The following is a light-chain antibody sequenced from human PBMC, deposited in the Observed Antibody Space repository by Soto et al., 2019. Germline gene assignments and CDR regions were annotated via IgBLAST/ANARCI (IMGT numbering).Light chain of an antibody. CDR2: SNN. CDR3: AAWDDSLNGV. Sequence: QSVLTQPPSASGTPGQRVTISCSGSSSNIGSNTVNWYQQLPGTAPKLLIYSNNQRPSGVPDRFSGSKSGTSASLAISGLQSEDEAEYYCAAWDDSLNGVFGGGTKLTVL. J-gene: IGLJ3*02. CDR1: SSNIGSNT. V-gene: IGLV1-44*01.